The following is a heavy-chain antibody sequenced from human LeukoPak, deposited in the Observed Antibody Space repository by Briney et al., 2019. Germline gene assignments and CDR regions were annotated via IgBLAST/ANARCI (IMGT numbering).Heavy chain of an antibody. D-gene: IGHD4/OR15-4a*01. CDR1: GYSFTSYW. CDR2: IYPGDSDT. CDR3: ARRSRYGGQLHEFGI. Sequence: GESLKISCKGSGYSFTSYWIGWVRQMPGKGLEWMGIIYPGDSDTRYSPSFQGQVTISADKSISTAYLQWSSLKASDTAMYYCARRSRYGGQLHEFGIWGQGTMVTVFS. V-gene: IGHV5-51*01. J-gene: IGHJ3*02.